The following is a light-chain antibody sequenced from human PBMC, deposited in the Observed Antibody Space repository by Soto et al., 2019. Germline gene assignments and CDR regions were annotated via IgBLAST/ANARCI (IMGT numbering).Light chain of an antibody. J-gene: IGKJ1*01. CDR1: QDIRID. Sequence: DIQMTQSPSSLSASVGDRVTITCRASQDIRIDLGWFQQKPGKAPKRLIYAASSLQSGVPSRFSGSGSGTEFTLTISSLQPEDFATYYCLQHNNYPPTFGQGNQVEI. CDR2: AAS. V-gene: IGKV1-17*01. CDR3: LQHNNYPPT.